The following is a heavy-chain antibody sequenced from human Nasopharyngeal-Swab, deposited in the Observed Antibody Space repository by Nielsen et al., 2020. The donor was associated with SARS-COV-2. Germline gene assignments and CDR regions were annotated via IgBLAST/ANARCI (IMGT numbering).Heavy chain of an antibody. CDR2: IYSRGET. D-gene: IGHD3-10*01. CDR3: AKDETLVLLWFGELFGAFDI. J-gene: IGHJ3*02. CDR1: GFSVSYNY. V-gene: IGHV3-53*01. Sequence: GGSLRLSCEVSGFSVSYNYMSWVRQAPGKGLEWVAVIYSRGETHYTDSVKGRFTISRDNSKNTLYLQMNSLRAEDTAVYYCAKDETLVLLWFGELFGAFDIWGQGTMVTVSS.